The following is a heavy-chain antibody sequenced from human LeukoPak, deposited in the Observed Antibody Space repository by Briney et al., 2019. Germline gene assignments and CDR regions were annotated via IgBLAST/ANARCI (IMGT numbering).Heavy chain of an antibody. CDR3: ARVCGGDCRNDAFDI. Sequence: PGGSLRLSCAASGFTFSSYAMSWVRQAPGKGLEWVSASSGSGGSTYYADSVKGRFTISRDNSKNTLYLQMNSLRAEDTAVYYCARVCGGDCRNDAFDIWGQGTMVTVSS. CDR1: GFTFSSYA. J-gene: IGHJ3*02. CDR2: SSGSGGST. V-gene: IGHV3-23*01. D-gene: IGHD2-21*02.